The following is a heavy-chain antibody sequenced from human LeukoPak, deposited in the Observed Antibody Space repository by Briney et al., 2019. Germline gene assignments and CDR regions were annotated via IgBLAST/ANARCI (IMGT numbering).Heavy chain of an antibody. V-gene: IGHV4-34*01. CDR1: GGSFSGYY. Sequence: SETLSLTCAVYGGSFSGYYWSWIRQPPGKGLEWIGEINHSGSTNYNPSLKSRVTISVDTSKNQFSLKLSSVTAADTAVYYCARKARRDGYNFGVDYWGQGTLVTVSS. CDR3: ARKARRDGYNFGVDY. D-gene: IGHD5-24*01. CDR2: INHSGST. J-gene: IGHJ4*02.